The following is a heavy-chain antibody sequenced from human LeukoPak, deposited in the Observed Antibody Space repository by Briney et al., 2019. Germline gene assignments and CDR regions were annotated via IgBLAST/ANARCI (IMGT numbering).Heavy chain of an antibody. V-gene: IGHV3-48*04. D-gene: IGHD5-24*01. CDR3: ARGRPSDY. J-gene: IGHJ4*02. CDR1: EFTFSSYI. CDR2: ISSGSSTV. Sequence: GGSLRLSCAASEFTFSSYIMNWVRQAPGKGLEWISSISSGSSTVYYADSVKGRFTISRDNAKDSLYLQMNSLRGEDTAVYYCARGRPSDYWGQGTLVTVSS.